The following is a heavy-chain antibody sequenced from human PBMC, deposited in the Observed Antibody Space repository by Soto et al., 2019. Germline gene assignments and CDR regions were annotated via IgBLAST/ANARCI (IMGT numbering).Heavy chain of an antibody. D-gene: IGHD3-3*01. CDR3: AKGVAGWYYFDY. CDR2: ISWNVGSI. CDR1: GFTFDDYA. J-gene: IGHJ4*02. V-gene: IGHV3-9*01. Sequence: EVQLVESGGGLVQPGRSLRLSCAASGFTFDDYAMYWVRQAPGKGLEWVSGISWNVGSIAYADSVKGRFTISRDNAKNSLYLQMNSLRAEDTALYYCAKGVAGWYYFDYWGQGTLVTVSS.